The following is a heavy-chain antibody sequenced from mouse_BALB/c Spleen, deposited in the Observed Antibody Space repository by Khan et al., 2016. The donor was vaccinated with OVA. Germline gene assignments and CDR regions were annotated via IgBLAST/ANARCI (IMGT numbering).Heavy chain of an antibody. D-gene: IGHD6-2*01. CDR2: INTYTGEP. Sequence: QIQLVQSGPELKKPGETVKISCKASGYTFTNYGMNWVKQALGKGLKWMGWINTYTGEPTYADDFKGRFVFSLETSASTAYLQISNLKNEDMTTYFWARISSYWYSEVWGAGTTVTVSS. J-gene: IGHJ1*01. CDR1: GYTFTNYG. V-gene: IGHV9-1*02. CDR3: ARISSYWYSEV.